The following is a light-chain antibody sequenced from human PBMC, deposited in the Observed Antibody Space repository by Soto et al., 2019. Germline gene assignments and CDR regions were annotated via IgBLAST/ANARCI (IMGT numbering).Light chain of an antibody. J-gene: IGLJ2*01. CDR3: AAWDDTVNGMV. CDR1: SANIGSNY. Sequence: QSVLTQSPSASGTPGQRVTISCSGSSANIGSNYVYWYQQFPGTAPRLLIYRADQRPSGVPDRFSGSKSGTSASLAISGLRSEDEAAYYCAAWDDTVNGMVSGGGTQLTVL. CDR2: RAD. V-gene: IGLV1-47*01.